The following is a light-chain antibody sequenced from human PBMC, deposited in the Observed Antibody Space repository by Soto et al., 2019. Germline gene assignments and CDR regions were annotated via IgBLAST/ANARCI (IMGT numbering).Light chain of an antibody. CDR1: QSVGND. CDR2: DAS. Sequence: ILLTHSPATLSVSSGDIATLSCRASQSVGNDLAWYQQKPGQAPRLLIYDASTRATGIPARFSGSGSGTEFTLTISSLLSEDFAVYSCQQYNNWPLTFGGGTKVDIK. CDR3: QQYNNWPLT. V-gene: IGKV3D-15*01. J-gene: IGKJ4*01.